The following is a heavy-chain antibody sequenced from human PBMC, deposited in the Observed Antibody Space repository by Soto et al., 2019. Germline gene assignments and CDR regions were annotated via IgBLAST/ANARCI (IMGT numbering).Heavy chain of an antibody. CDR2: IYQGGSA. V-gene: IGHV4-30-2*06. CDR1: GGSITSGGYS. J-gene: IGHJ6*02. Sequence: SETLSLTCTVSGGSITSGGYSWSWIRQSPGQGLEWIGYIYQGGSAYYNPSLKTRVTILVDRSNNQFSLNLTSVTAADTAVYYCERAFYGVDLWGQGTPVTVSS. CDR3: ERAFYGVDL.